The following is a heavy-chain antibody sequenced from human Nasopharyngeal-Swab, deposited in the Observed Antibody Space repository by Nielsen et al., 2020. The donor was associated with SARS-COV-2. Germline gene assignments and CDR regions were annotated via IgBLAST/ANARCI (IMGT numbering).Heavy chain of an antibody. V-gene: IGHV3-48*02. Sequence: VRQAPGKGLEWVSYISSSSSTIYYADSVKGRFTISRDNAKNSLYLQMNSLRDEDTAVYCCARDSLWFGELTFDYWGQGTLVTVSS. D-gene: IGHD3-10*01. CDR3: ARDSLWFGELTFDY. J-gene: IGHJ4*02. CDR2: ISSSSSTI.